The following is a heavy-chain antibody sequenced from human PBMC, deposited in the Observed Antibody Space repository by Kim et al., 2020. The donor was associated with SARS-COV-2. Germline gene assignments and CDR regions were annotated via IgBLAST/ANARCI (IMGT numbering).Heavy chain of an antibody. CDR2: ISYDGSNK. Sequence: GGSLRLSCAASGFTFSSYGMHWVRQAPGKGLEWVAVISYDGSNKYYADSVKGRFTISRDNSKNTLYLQMNSLKAEDTAVYYCAKGLTEWEPSDAFDIWG. CDR1: GFTFSSYG. V-gene: IGHV3-30*18. D-gene: IGHD1-26*01. CDR3: AKGLTEWEPSDAFDI. J-gene: IGHJ3*02.